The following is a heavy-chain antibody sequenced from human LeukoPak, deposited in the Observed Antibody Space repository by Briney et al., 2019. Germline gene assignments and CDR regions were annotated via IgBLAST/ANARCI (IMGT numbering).Heavy chain of an antibody. Sequence: ASVKVSCKASGYTFTSYYMHWVRQAPGQGLEWMGIINPSGGSTSYAQKFQGRVTMTRDTSTSTVYMELRSLRSDDTSVYYCARATEMLWYFGRQSRFDPWGQGTLVTVSS. CDR3: ARATEMLWYFGRQSRFDP. CDR2: INPSGGST. CDR1: GYTFTSYY. D-gene: IGHD5-18*01. V-gene: IGHV1-46*01. J-gene: IGHJ5*02.